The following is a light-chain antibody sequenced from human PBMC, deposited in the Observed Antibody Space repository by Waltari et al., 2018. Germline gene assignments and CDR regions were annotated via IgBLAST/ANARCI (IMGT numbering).Light chain of an antibody. CDR3: QQYNTWPGT. CDR1: QSVRSS. V-gene: IGKV3-15*01. Sequence: EIVMTQSPVALSVSPGERATLSCRTSQSVRSSLAWYQQRPGQTPRLVTYEVSTRANGIPARFSGRGSGTEFTLTIRSLQSEDFAVYYCQQYNTWPGTFGQGTKLEIK. CDR2: EVS. J-gene: IGKJ2*01.